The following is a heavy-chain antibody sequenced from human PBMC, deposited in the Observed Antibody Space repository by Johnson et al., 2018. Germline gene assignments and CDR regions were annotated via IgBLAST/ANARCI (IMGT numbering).Heavy chain of an antibody. CDR2: IYPGDSDT. V-gene: IGHV5-51*01. Sequence: VQLVQSGAEVKKPGDSLKISCRGSGYSFTIYWIGWVRQTPGKGLEWMGIIYPGDSDTRYSPSFQGQVTISADKSINTAYLQWRSLKASDTAMYYCARQQGIRFLDAFDIWGQGTMVTVSS. CDR3: ARQQGIRFLDAFDI. J-gene: IGHJ3*02. D-gene: IGHD3-3*01. CDR1: GYSFTIYW.